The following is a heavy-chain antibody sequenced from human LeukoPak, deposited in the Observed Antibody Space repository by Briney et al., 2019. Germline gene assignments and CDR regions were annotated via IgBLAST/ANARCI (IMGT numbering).Heavy chain of an antibody. CDR2: VNSDGTGT. CDR3: IRTLIVATSPYMDV. CDR1: GFTFSSCW. Sequence: QPGGSLRRSCAASGFTFSSCWMHWVRQAPGKGLVWVSRVNSDGTGTTYADSVEGRFTISRDNAKNTVYLQMHSLRAEDTAIYYCIRTLIVATSPYMDVWGKGTTVTVSS. V-gene: IGHV3-74*01. D-gene: IGHD5-12*01. J-gene: IGHJ6*03.